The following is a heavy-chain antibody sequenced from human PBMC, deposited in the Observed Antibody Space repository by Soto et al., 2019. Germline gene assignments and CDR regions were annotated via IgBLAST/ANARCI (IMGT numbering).Heavy chain of an antibody. CDR2: INPNSGGT. J-gene: IGHJ5*02. CDR3: ARGLMGYGSGTDDNWFDP. CDR1: GYTFTGYY. V-gene: IGHV1-2*04. Sequence: QVQLVQSGAEVKKPGASVKVSCKASGYTFTGYYMHWVRQAPGQGLEWMGWINPNSGGTNYAQKFQSWVTMTRETAISTAYMELSRLRSDDTAVYYCARGLMGYGSGTDDNWFDPWGQGTLVTVSS. D-gene: IGHD3-10*01.